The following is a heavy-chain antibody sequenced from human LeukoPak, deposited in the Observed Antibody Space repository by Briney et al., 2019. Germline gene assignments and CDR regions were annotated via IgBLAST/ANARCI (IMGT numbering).Heavy chain of an antibody. D-gene: IGHD6-19*01. CDR1: GGTFSSYA. J-gene: IGHJ6*02. CDR2: IIPIFGTA. CDR3: ARPYSSGFYYYYGMDV. V-gene: IGHV1-69*13. Sequence: ASVTVSCKASGGTFSSYAISWVRQAPGQGLEWMGGIIPIFGTANYAQKFQGRVTITADESTSTACMELSSLRSEDTAVYYCARPYSSGFYYYYGMDVWGQGTTVTVSS.